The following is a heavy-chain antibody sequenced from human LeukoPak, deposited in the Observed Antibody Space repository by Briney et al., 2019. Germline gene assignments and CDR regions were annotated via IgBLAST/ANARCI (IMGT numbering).Heavy chain of an antibody. V-gene: IGHV3-30*02. CDR2: IRYDGSNK. J-gene: IGHJ4*02. Sequence: GGSLRLSCAASGFTFGSYGMHWVRQAPGKGLEWVALIRYDGSNKYYADSVKGRFTISRDNAKKSLYLQMNSLRAEDTAVYYCTREEGGKLGIDYYFDYWGQGTLVTVSS. D-gene: IGHD7-27*01. CDR3: TREEGGKLGIDYYFDY. CDR1: GFTFGSYG.